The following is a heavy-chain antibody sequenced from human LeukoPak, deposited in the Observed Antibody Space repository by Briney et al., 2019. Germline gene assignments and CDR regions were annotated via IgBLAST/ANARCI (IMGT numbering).Heavy chain of an antibody. CDR2: ISSSSSYI. V-gene: IGHV3-21*01. D-gene: IGHD6-13*01. CDR1: GFTFSSYS. CDR3: ARDSSSSWSGGAFDI. Sequence: GGSLRLSCAASGFTFSSYSMNWVRQAPGKGLEWVSSISSSSSYIYYADSVKGRFHISRDNAKNSLYLQMNSLRAEDTAVYYCARDSSSSWSGGAFDIWGQGTMVTVSS. J-gene: IGHJ3*02.